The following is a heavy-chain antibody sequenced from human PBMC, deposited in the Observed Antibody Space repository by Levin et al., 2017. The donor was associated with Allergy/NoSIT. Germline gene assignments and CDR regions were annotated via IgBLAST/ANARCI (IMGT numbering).Heavy chain of an antibody. CDR1: GGTFSSYA. Sequence: SVKVSCKASGGTFSSYAISWVRQAPGQGLEWMGGIIPIFGTANYAQKFQGRVTITADESTSTAYMELSSLRSEDTAVYYCARALLPVVGATIQFDYWGQGTLVTVSS. CDR3: ARALLPVVGATIQFDY. V-gene: IGHV1-69*13. J-gene: IGHJ4*02. D-gene: IGHD1-26*01. CDR2: IIPIFGTA.